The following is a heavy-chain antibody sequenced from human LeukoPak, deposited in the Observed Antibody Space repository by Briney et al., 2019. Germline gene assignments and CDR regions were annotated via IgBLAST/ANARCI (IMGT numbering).Heavy chain of an antibody. CDR1: GYTFGSYG. V-gene: IGHV1-18*01. CDR3: ARDRSPRHYYDTSDYHGAAHY. J-gene: IGHJ4*02. D-gene: IGHD3-22*01. CDR2: ISGYTGNT. Sequence: GASVKVSCKTSGYTFGSYGITWVRQAPGQGLEWMGWISGYTGNTNSAQMLQGRVTMTADTSTSTAYMELRSLRSDDTAVYYCARDRSPRHYYDTSDYHGAAHYWGQGTLVTVSS.